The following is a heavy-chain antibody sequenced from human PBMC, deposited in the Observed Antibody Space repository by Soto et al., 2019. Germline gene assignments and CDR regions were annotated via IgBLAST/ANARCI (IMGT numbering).Heavy chain of an antibody. CDR3: ARGRFRRTWFDP. Sequence: QVQLVQSGAEVKKPGASVKVSCKASGYTFTNYDIHWVRQATGQGLEWMGWMNPDSGNTGQSKQFQGRVTMTRDTSISTAYMEMSSLRSGDTAVYYWARGRFRRTWFDPWGQGTRVTVSS. D-gene: IGHD3-16*01. CDR2: MNPDSGNT. CDR1: GYTFTNYD. V-gene: IGHV1-8*01. J-gene: IGHJ5*02.